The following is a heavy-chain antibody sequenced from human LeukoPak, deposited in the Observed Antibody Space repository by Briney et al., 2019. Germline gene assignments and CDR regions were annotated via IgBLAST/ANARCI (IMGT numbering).Heavy chain of an antibody. J-gene: IGHJ4*02. D-gene: IGHD2-15*01. CDR1: GFTLTTYW. Sequence: GGSLRLSCAASGFTLTTYWMHWVRQAPGKGLAWASGISWNSGSVGYADSVKGRFTISRDNAKNSLYLQMNSLRAEDTALYYCAKVGKVVVDYYYFDYWGQGTLVTVSS. CDR3: AKVGKVVVDYYYFDY. V-gene: IGHV3-9*01. CDR2: ISWNSGSV.